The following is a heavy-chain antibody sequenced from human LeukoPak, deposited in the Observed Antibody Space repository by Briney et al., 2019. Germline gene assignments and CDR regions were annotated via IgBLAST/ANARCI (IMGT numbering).Heavy chain of an antibody. Sequence: PGGSLRLSCAASRFTFSSYSMNWVRQAPGKGLEWVASISSSSSYIYYADSVKGRFTISRDNAKNSLYLQMNSLRAEDTAVYYCAELGITMIGGVWGTGTTVTISS. V-gene: IGHV3-21*01. J-gene: IGHJ6*04. D-gene: IGHD3-10*02. CDR3: AELGITMIGGV. CDR1: RFTFSSYS. CDR2: ISSSSSYI.